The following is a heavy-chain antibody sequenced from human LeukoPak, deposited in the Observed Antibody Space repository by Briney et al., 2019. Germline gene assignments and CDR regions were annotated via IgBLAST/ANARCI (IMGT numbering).Heavy chain of an antibody. CDR1: GFTVSSNY. Sequence: PGGSLRLYCAASGFTVSSNYMSWVRQAPGKGLEWVSVIYSGGSTYYADSVKGRFTISRDNSKNTLYLQMNSLRAEDTAVYYCARDSYYYDTSDYYNAFDVWGQGTMVTVSS. V-gene: IGHV3-53*01. D-gene: IGHD3-22*01. CDR3: ARDSYYYDTSDYYNAFDV. CDR2: IYSGGST. J-gene: IGHJ3*01.